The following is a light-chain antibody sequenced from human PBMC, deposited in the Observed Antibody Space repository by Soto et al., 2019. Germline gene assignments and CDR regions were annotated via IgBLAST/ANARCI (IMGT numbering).Light chain of an antibody. V-gene: IGKV3-11*01. Sequence: EIVLTQSPATLSLSPGERATLSCRASQSVSTYLAWYQQKPGQAPRLLIYDASNRATGTPARFSGSGSGTDFTLTINSLEPEDFAVYYCQQRSNWPPLTFGGGTKVEIK. J-gene: IGKJ4*01. CDR2: DAS. CDR3: QQRSNWPPLT. CDR1: QSVSTY.